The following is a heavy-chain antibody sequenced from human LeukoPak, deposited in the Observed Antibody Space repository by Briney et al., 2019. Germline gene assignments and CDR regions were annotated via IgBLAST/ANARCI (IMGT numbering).Heavy chain of an antibody. D-gene: IGHD3-16*02. V-gene: IGHV3-23*01. CDR3: AKDSDYVWGSYRHFDY. CDR2: ISGSGGST. CDR1: GFTFSSYA. J-gene: IGHJ4*02. Sequence: GGSLRLSCATSGFTFSSYAMSWVRQAPGKGLEWVSAISGSGGSTYYADSVKGRFTISRDNSKNTLYLQMNSLRAEDTAVYYCAKDSDYVWGSYRHFDYWGQGTLVTVSS.